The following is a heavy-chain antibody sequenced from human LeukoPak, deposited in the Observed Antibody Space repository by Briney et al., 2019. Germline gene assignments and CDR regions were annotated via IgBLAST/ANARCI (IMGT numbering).Heavy chain of an antibody. CDR2: IYPGDSNT. J-gene: IGHJ6*03. CDR3: ARGPYCSSTSCYSPYYSYYMDV. D-gene: IGHD2-2*01. V-gene: IGHV5-51*01. CDR1: GYSFTNYW. Sequence: GESLKISCKGSGYSFTNYWIAWVRQMPGKGLEWLGIIYPGDSNTRYSPSFQGQVTISADKSITTAYLQWSSLKASDTAIYYCARGPYCSSTSCYSPYYSYYMDVRGKGTTVTVS.